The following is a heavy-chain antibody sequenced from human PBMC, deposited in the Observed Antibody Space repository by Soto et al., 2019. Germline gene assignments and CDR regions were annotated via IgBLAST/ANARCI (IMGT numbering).Heavy chain of an antibody. CDR1: GFTFSSYA. Sequence: QVQLVESGGGVVQPGRSLRLSCAASGFTFSSYAMHWVRQAPGKGLEWVAVISYDGSNKYYADSVKGRFTISIDNSKNPLYLQMNSLRAEDTAVYYCAREGDTAMVPIFDYWGQGTLVTVSS. CDR3: AREGDTAMVPIFDY. CDR2: ISYDGSNK. J-gene: IGHJ4*02. D-gene: IGHD5-18*01. V-gene: IGHV3-30-3*01.